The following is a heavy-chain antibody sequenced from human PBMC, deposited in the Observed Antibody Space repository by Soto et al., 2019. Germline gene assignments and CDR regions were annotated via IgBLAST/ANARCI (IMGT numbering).Heavy chain of an antibody. CDR3: ARKGTYYYDSSGYYHLSYYYYGMDV. CDR1: GGSISSYY. V-gene: IGHV4-59*05. J-gene: IGHJ6*02. D-gene: IGHD3-22*01. Sequence: SETLSLTCTVSGGSISSYYWSWIRQPAGKGLEWIGRIYYSGSTYYNPSLKSRVTISVDTSKNQFSLKLSSVTAADTAVYYCARKGTYYYDSSGYYHLSYYYYGMDVWGQGATVTVSS. CDR2: IYYSGST.